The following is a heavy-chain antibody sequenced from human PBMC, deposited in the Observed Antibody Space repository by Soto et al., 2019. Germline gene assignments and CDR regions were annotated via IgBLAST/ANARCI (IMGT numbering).Heavy chain of an antibody. CDR2: IIPIFGTA. D-gene: IGHD2-21*02. J-gene: IGHJ6*02. CDR3: ARGVVVTATLHPYYYGMDV. V-gene: IGHV1-69*12. Sequence: QVQLVQSGAEVKKPGSSVKVSCKASGGTFSSYAISWVRQAPGQGLEWMGGIIPIFGTANYAQKFQGRVTVSADESTSTADMELRRLRSEDTAVYYCARGVVVTATLHPYYYGMDVWGQGTTVTVSS. CDR1: GGTFSSYA.